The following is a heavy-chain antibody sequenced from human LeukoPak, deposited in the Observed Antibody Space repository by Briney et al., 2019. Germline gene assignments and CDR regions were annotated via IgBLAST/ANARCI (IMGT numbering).Heavy chain of an antibody. CDR3: ARNGDYTGFDYYYYGMDV. Sequence: GASVKVSCKASGYTFTSYYMHWVRQAPGQGLEWMGIINSSGGSTSYAQKFQGRVTMTRDTPTSTVYMELSSLRSEDTAVYYCARNGDYTGFDYYYYGMDVWGQGTTVTVSS. V-gene: IGHV1-46*01. J-gene: IGHJ6*02. CDR2: INSSGGST. CDR1: GYTFTSYY. D-gene: IGHD4-11*01.